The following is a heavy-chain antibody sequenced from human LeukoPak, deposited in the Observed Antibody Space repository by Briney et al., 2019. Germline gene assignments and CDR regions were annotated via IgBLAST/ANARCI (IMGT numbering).Heavy chain of an antibody. D-gene: IGHD4-17*01. J-gene: IGHJ5*02. CDR1: GFTFSSYG. CDR3: AKESTVTPGNVNWFDT. Sequence: GGSLRLSCAASGFTFSSYGMSWVRQAPGKGLEWVSAISGSGGSTYYADSVKGRFTISRDNSKNTLYLQMNSLRAEDTAVYYCAKESTVTPGNVNWFDTWGQGTLVTVSS. V-gene: IGHV3-23*01. CDR2: ISGSGGST.